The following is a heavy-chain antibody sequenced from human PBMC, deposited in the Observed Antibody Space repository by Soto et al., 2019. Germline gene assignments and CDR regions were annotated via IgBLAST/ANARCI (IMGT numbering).Heavy chain of an antibody. CDR1: GGSIRRRGYY. CDR2: VYYSGIT. J-gene: IGHJ5*02. D-gene: IGHD3-16*01. CDR3: ASSGAREGDWFDP. V-gene: IGHV4-31*03. Sequence: QVQLQESGPGLVKPSQTLSLTCTVSGGSIRRRGYYWSWIRHHPGEGLEWIGFVYYSGITDYNPYLKSRVTISADTSKNQFPLKLTSVTAADTAVYYCASSGAREGDWFDPWGQGTLVTVSS.